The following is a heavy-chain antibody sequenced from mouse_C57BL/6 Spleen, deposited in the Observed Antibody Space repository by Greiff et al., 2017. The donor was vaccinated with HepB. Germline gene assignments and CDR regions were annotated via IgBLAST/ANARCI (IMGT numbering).Heavy chain of an antibody. CDR1: GYTFTSYW. CDR2: IDPSDSYT. J-gene: IGHJ2*01. V-gene: IGHV1-59*01. Sequence: QVQLQQPGAELVRPGTSVKLSCKASGYTFTSYWMHWVKQRPGQGLEWIGVIDPSDSYTNYNQKFKGKATLTVDTSSSTAYMQLSSLTSEDSAVYYCARRVTTVVARADYWGQGTTLTVSS. D-gene: IGHD1-1*01. CDR3: ARRVTTVVARADY.